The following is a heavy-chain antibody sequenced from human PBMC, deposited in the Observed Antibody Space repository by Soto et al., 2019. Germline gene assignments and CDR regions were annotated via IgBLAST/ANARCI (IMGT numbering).Heavy chain of an antibody. D-gene: IGHD6-13*01. CDR2: IYYSGST. CDR3: ARDLAAAGTWGMDV. V-gene: IGHV4-61*01. Sequence: PSETLSLTCTVSGGSVSSGSYYWSWIRQPPGKGLEWIGYIYYSGSTNYNPSLKSRVTISVDTSKNQFSLKLRSVTAADTAVYYCARDLAAAGTWGMDVWGKGTTVT. J-gene: IGHJ6*03. CDR1: GGSVSSGSYY.